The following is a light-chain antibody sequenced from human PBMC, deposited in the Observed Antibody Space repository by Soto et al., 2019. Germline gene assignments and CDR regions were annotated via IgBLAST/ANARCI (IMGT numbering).Light chain of an antibody. CDR3: VSFAGGTYV. Sequence: QSVLTQPASVSGSPGQSITISCTGTSSNVGSYKLVSWYQQHPGKAPKLMIFEVNKRPSGVSNRFSGSKYGNTASLTVSGLQAEDEGDYYCVSFAGGTYVFGTGTKVTVL. J-gene: IGLJ1*01. V-gene: IGLV2-23*02. CDR1: SSNVGSYKL. CDR2: EVN.